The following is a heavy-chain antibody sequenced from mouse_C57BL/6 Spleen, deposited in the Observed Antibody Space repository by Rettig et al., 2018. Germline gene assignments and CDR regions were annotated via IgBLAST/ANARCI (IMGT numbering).Heavy chain of an antibody. V-gene: IGHV1-64*01. CDR3: AREGIYYGKGFDY. D-gene: IGHD2-1*01. J-gene: IGHJ2*01. CDR1: GYTFTSYW. CDR2: IHPNSGST. Sequence: QVQLQQPGAELVKPGASVKLSCKASGYTFTSYWMHWVKQRPGQGLEWIGMIHPNSGSTNYNEKSKHKATLTVDKSSSTAYMQLSSLTSEDSAVYYCAREGIYYGKGFDYWGQGTTLTVSS.